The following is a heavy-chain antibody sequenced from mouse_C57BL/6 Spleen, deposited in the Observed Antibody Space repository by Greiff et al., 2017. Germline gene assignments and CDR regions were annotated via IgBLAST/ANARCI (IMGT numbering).Heavy chain of an antibody. D-gene: IGHD2-2*01. CDR1: GYTFTDYY. J-gene: IGHJ4*01. CDR2: INPNNGGT. V-gene: IGHV1-26*01. Sequence: VQLQQSGPELVKPGASVKISCKASGYTFTDYYMNWVKQSHGKSLEWIGDINPNNGGTSYNQKFKGKATLTVDKSSSTAYMELRSLTSEDSAVDYCASRRYGYDRYYAMDYWGQGTSVTVSA. CDR3: ASRRYGYDRYYAMDY.